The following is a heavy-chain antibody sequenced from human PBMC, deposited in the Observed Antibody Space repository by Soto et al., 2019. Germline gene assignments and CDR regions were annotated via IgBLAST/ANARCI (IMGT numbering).Heavy chain of an antibody. CDR2: ISGGGGTT. D-gene: IGHD2-15*01. V-gene: IGHV3-23*01. Sequence: GGSLRLSCAASGFTFSTYVMSWVRQAPGKGLEWVSRISGGGGTTNYADSVEGRFTISRDNSKNTLYLQMNSLRAEDTAVYYCARKQSGLGRCSGGSCYSWPFDYWGQGTLVTVSS. CDR1: GFTFSTYV. CDR3: ARKQSGLGRCSGGSCYSWPFDY. J-gene: IGHJ4*02.